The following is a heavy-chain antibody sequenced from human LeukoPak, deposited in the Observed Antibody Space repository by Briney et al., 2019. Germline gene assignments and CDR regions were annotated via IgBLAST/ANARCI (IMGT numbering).Heavy chain of an antibody. D-gene: IGHD5-18*01. CDR2: INPNSGGT. J-gene: IGHJ4*02. Sequence: ASVKVSCKASGYTVTGHYLHWVRQAPGQGLEWMGWINPNSGGTNYAQKFQGRVTMTRDTSINTAYMELNSLTSDDTAKYYCAKDAYSGFSSSYNMDSWGRGTLVTVSS. CDR3: AKDAYSGFSSSYNMDS. V-gene: IGHV1-2*02. CDR1: GYTVTGHY.